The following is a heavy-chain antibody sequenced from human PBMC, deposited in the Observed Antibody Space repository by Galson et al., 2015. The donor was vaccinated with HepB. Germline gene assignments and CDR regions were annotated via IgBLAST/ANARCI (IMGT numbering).Heavy chain of an antibody. J-gene: IGHJ4*02. CDR1: GFTFSSYA. D-gene: IGHD2-21*02. CDR2: ISGSGGST. CDR3: AKSLLDSPEGEHIVVVTEYYFDY. Sequence: SLRLSCAASGFTFSSYAMSWVRQAPGKGLEWVSAISGSGGSTYYADSVKGRFTISRDNSKNTLYLQMNSLRAEDTAVYYCAKSLLDSPEGEHIVVVTEYYFDYWGQGTLVTVSS. V-gene: IGHV3-23*01.